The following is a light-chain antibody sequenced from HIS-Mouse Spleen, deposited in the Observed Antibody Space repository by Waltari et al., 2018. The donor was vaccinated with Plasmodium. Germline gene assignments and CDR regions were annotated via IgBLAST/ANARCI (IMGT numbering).Light chain of an antibody. CDR3: QQSYSTWT. V-gene: IGKV1-39*01. Sequence: DIQMTQSPSSLSASVGDRVTITCRASQSISSYLNWYQQKPGKAPKLLIYAASSLQSGVPSRFSGSVSGTDFTLTISSLQPEDFATYNCQQSYSTWTFGQGTKVEIK. CDR2: AAS. CDR1: QSISSY. J-gene: IGKJ1*01.